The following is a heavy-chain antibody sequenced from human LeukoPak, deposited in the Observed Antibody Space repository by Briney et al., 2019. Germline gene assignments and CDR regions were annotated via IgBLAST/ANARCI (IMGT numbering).Heavy chain of an antibody. CDR3: ARGVRRHSSSSVRDYYYYMDV. CDR1: GYTFTSYD. CDR2: MNPNSGNT. V-gene: IGHV1-8*01. J-gene: IGHJ6*03. D-gene: IGHD6-6*01. Sequence: ASVKVSCKASGYTFTSYDINWVRQATGQGLEWMGWMNPNSGNTGYAQKFQGRVTMTRNTSISTAYMELSSLRSEDTAVYYCARGVRRHSSSSVRDYYYYMDVWGKGTTVTVSS.